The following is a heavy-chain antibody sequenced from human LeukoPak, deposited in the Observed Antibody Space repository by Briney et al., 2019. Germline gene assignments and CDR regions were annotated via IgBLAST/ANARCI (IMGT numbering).Heavy chain of an antibody. V-gene: IGHV1-69*06. Sequence: SVKVSCKASGGTFSSYAISWVRQAPGQGLEWMGGIIPIFGTANYAQKFQGRVTITADKSTSTAYMELSSLRSEDTAVYYCARQAPGYSHGNDREGPSDYWGQGTLVTVSS. CDR3: ARQAPGYSHGNDREGPSDY. D-gene: IGHD5-18*01. J-gene: IGHJ4*02. CDR1: GGTFSSYA. CDR2: IIPIFGTA.